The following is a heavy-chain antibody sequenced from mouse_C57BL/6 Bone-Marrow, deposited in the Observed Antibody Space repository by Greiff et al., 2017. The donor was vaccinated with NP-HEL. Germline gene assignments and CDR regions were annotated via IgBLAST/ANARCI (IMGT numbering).Heavy chain of an antibody. J-gene: IGHJ3*01. Sequence: EVQLQQSGAELVRPGASVKLSCTASGFNIKDDYMHWVKQRPEQGLEWIGWIDPENGDTEYASKFQGKATITADTSSNTAYLQLSSLTSEDTAVYYCTTYYYGRGRGQGTLVTVSA. CDR3: TTYYYGRG. CDR2: IDPENGDT. D-gene: IGHD1-1*01. CDR1: GFNIKDDY. V-gene: IGHV14-4*01.